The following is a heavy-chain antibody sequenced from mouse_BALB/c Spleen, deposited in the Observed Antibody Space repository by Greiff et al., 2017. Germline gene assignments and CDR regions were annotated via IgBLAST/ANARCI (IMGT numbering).Heavy chain of an antibody. CDR1: GFSLSTSGMG. V-gene: IGHV8-12*01. CDR3: ARSLYPYAMDY. J-gene: IGHJ4*01. Sequence: QVTLKVSGPGILQPSQTLSLTCSFSGFSLSTSGMGVSWIRQPSGKGLEWLAHIYWDDDKRYNPSLKSRLTISKDTSRNQVFLKITSVDTADTATYYCARSLYPYAMDYWGQGTSVTVSS. CDR2: IYWDDDK.